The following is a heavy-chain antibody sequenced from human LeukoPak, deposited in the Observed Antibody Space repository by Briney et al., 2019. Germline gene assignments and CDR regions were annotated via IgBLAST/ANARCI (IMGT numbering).Heavy chain of an antibody. CDR1: GFTFSSYG. J-gene: IGHJ4*02. V-gene: IGHV3-30*03. Sequence: GGSLRLSCAASGFTFSSYGMHWVRQAPGKGLEWVAVISYDGSNKYYADSVKGRFTISRDNSKNTLYLQMNSLRAEDTAVYYCVRVSNSGYYSSFDYWGQGTLVSVSS. CDR2: ISYDGSNK. D-gene: IGHD3-22*01. CDR3: VRVSNSGYYSSFDY.